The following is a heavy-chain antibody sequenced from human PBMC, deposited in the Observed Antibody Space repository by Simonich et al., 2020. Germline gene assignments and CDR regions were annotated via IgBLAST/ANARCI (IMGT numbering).Heavy chain of an antibody. CDR1: GFPFSSFS. Sequence: EVQLVESGGGLVKPGGSLRLSCAASGFPFSSFSMNWIRQAPGKGLEGVTTISSSSRYIYNADSGKGRFTISRDNAKNSLYLQMNSLRAEDTAVYYCARDAAGDYWGQGTLVTVSS. J-gene: IGHJ4*02. CDR3: ARDAAGDY. CDR2: ISSSSRYI. V-gene: IGHV3-21*01. D-gene: IGHD6-13*01.